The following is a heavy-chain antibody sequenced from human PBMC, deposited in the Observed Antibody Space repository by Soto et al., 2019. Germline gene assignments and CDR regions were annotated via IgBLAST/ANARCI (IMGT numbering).Heavy chain of an antibody. V-gene: IGHV3-33*01. D-gene: IGHD2-15*01. CDR3: ARWGCSGSNCNLNQRSFDL. CDR2: IWYDGSNK. Sequence: QVQLVESGGGVVQPGRSLRLSCVASGFIFNEYGMHWVRQAPGKGLEWVAVIWYDGSNKNYADSVRGRFTFSRDNSRNTMTLQMNSLRVEDTAMYYCARWGCSGSNCNLNQRSFDLWGQGTLVTVSS. J-gene: IGHJ5*01. CDR1: GFIFNEYG.